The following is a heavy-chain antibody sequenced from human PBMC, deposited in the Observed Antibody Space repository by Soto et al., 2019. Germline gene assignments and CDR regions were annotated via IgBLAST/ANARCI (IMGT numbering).Heavy chain of an antibody. V-gene: IGHV1-69*13. D-gene: IGHD3-3*01. CDR1: GGTFSSYA. Sequence: ASVKVSCKASGGTFSSYAISWVRQAPGQGLEWMGGIIPIFGTANYAQKFQGRVTITADESTSTAYMELSSLRSEDTAVYYCARETLKDDFWSGYYIYGMDVWGQGTKVTVSS. J-gene: IGHJ6*02. CDR2: IIPIFGTA. CDR3: ARETLKDDFWSGYYIYGMDV.